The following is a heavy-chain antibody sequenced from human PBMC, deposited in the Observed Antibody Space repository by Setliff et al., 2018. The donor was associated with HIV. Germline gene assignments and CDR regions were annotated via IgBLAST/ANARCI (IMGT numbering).Heavy chain of an antibody. CDR3: ARAGGSGGYYWFDP. Sequence: SETLSLTCTVSGGSISSYYWSWLRQPPGKRLEWIGYIYYSGSTYYNPSLKSRVTISVDTSKNQFSLKLSSVTAADTAVYYCARAGGSGGYYWFDPWGQGTLVAAPQ. J-gene: IGHJ5*02. CDR2: IYYSGST. V-gene: IGHV4-59*12. CDR1: GGSISSYY. D-gene: IGHD3-10*01.